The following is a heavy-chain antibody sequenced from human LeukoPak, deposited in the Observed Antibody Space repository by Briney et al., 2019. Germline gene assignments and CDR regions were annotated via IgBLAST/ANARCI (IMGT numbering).Heavy chain of an antibody. CDR1: GFTVSSNY. D-gene: IGHD6-13*01. CDR3: AREAAAAGFDY. V-gene: IGHV3-66*02. J-gene: IGHJ4*02. CDR2: IYSGGST. Sequence: GGSLRLSCAASGFTVSSNYMSWVRQAPGKGLEWVSVIYSGGSTYYADSVEGRFTISRDNSKNTLYLQMNSLRAEDTAVYYCAREAAAAGFDYWGQGTLVTVSS.